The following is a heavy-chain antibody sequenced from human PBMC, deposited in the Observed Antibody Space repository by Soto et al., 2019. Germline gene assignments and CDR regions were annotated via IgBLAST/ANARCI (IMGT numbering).Heavy chain of an antibody. D-gene: IGHD3-10*01. CDR1: GGSFSGYY. CDR3: ARGRYYGSGRFRGAFDI. J-gene: IGHJ3*02. Sequence: PSETLSLTCAVYGGSFSGYYWSRIRQPPGKGLEWIGEINHSGSTNYNPSLKSRVTISVDTSKNQFSLKLSSVTAADTAVYYCARGRYYGSGRFRGAFDIWGQGTMLTVSS. V-gene: IGHV4-34*01. CDR2: INHSGST.